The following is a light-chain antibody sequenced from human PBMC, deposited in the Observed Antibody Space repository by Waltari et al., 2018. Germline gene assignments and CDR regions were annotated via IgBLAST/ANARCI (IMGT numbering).Light chain of an antibody. CDR3: QQANRFPLT. Sequence: CRAHQGINSCLRGYRQRPGKAPKLLIYDASSLQTGVPSSFNGSESGTEFTLTSSSLQPEDFATYYCQQANRFPLTFGGGTKVELK. CDR2: DAS. CDR1: QGINSC. J-gene: IGKJ4*01. V-gene: IGKV1-12*01.